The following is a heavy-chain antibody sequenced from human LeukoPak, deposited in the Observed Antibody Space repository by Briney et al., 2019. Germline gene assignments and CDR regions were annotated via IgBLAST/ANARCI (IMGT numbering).Heavy chain of an antibody. CDR2: MNPNSGNT. Sequence: ASVKVSCKASGYTFTSYDINWVRQATGQGLEWMGWMNPNSGNTGYAQKFQGRVTMTRNTSISTAYMELSSLRSEDTAVYYCARGRVATIESHYYYGMDVWAKGPRSPSP. J-gene: IGHJ6*02. CDR1: GYTFTSYD. CDR3: ARGRVATIESHYYYGMDV. V-gene: IGHV1-8*01. D-gene: IGHD5-12*01.